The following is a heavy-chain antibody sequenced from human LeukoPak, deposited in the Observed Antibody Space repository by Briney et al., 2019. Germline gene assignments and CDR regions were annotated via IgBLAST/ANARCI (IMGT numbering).Heavy chain of an antibody. CDR3: ARVQMGVSDSSGLFDY. J-gene: IGHJ4*02. CDR1: GFTFSSYT. D-gene: IGHD6-19*01. Sequence: GGSLRLSCAASGFTFSSYTMNWVRQAPGKGLEWVSSISSSSSYIYYADSLKGRFTISRDNAKNSLYLQMNSLRAEDTAVYYCARVQMGVSDSSGLFDYWGQGTLVTVSS. CDR2: ISSSSSYI. V-gene: IGHV3-21*01.